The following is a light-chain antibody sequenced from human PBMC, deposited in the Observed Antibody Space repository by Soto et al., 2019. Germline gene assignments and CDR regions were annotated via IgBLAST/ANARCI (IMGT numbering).Light chain of an antibody. J-gene: IGKJ1*01. CDR1: QSVSSN. Sequence: EIVMTQSPATLSVSPGERATLSCRASQSVSSNLDWYQQKPGQAPRLLIYGASTRATGIPARFSGSGSGTEFTLTMCSLQSEDFAVYYCLQYNNWLRTFGQGTKVDIK. CDR2: GAS. CDR3: LQYNNWLRT. V-gene: IGKV3-15*01.